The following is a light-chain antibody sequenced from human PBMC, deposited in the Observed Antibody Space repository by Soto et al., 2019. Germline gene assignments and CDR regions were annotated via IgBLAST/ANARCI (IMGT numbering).Light chain of an antibody. V-gene: IGLV3-9*01. J-gene: IGLJ2*01. CDR3: HAWDSNTVV. CDR2: RDT. Sequence: SYELTQQLSVSVALGQTARITCGGHNIGSKSVHWYQQRPGQAPVLIIYRDTNRPSGIPERFSGSNSGNTATLTLSRAQVGDEADYFCHAWDSNTVVFGGGTKLTVL. CDR1: NIGSKS.